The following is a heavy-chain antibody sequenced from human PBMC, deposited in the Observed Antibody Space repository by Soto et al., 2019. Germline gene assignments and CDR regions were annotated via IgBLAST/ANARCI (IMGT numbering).Heavy chain of an antibody. Sequence: EVQLVESGGGLVQPGGSLRLSCAASGFTFSDHYMDWVRQAPGKGLEWVGSSKNKAASYTTEYAASVKGRFTISRDGSKISLFLQMNSLKTEDTAVYYCTVWGSGNDFGAAWGQGILVTVSS. D-gene: IGHD3-10*01. CDR2: SKNKAASYTT. J-gene: IGHJ4*02. CDR1: GFTFSDHY. V-gene: IGHV3-72*01. CDR3: TVWGSGNDFGAA.